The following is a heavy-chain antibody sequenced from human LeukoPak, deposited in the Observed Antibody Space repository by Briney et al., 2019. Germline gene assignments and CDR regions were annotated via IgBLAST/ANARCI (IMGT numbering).Heavy chain of an antibody. D-gene: IGHD2-2*01. Sequence: ASVKVSCKASGYTFTRYYLHWVRQAPGQGLEWMGIINPSGGNTSYAQKFQGRVTMTRDTSISTAYMELSRLRSDDTAVYYCAREHIVVVPAAGMWFDPWGQGTLVTVSS. J-gene: IGHJ5*02. CDR2: INPSGGNT. V-gene: IGHV1-46*01. CDR1: GYTFTRYY. CDR3: AREHIVVVPAAGMWFDP.